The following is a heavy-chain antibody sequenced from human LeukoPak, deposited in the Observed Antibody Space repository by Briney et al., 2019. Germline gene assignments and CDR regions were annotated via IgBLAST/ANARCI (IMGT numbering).Heavy chain of an antibody. D-gene: IGHD6-19*01. V-gene: IGHV4-34*01. Sequence: SETLSHTCAVYVGSFSGYYWSWIRQPPGKGLEWIGEINHSGSTNYNPSLKSRVTIPVDTSKNQFSLKLSSATAADTAVYYCARQRSSGLRVEDYWGQGTLVTVSS. J-gene: IGHJ4*02. CDR3: ARQRSSGLRVEDY. CDR1: VGSFSGYY. CDR2: INHSGST.